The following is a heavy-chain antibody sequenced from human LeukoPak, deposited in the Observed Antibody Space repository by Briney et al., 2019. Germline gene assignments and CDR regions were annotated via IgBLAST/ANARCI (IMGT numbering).Heavy chain of an antibody. Sequence: ASVKVSCTTSGYSFTSQDMHWVRQAPGQGLEWMGIINPSGGSTSYAQKFQGRVTMTRDMSTSTVYMELSSLRSEDTTVYYCARKGGYFDYWGQGTLVTVSS. J-gene: IGHJ4*02. CDR3: ARKGGYFDY. V-gene: IGHV1-46*01. CDR1: GYSFTSQD. D-gene: IGHD3-16*01. CDR2: INPSGGST.